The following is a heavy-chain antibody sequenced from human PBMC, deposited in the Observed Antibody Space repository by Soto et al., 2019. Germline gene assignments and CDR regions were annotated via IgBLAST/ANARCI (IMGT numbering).Heavy chain of an antibody. CDR1: GFTFSSYA. V-gene: IGHV3-30-3*01. D-gene: IGHD5-12*01. CDR2: TSYDGSNK. CDR3: ARDTRHSGYDL. J-gene: IGHJ4*02. Sequence: QVQLVESGGGVVQPGRSLRLSCAASGFTFSSYAMHWVRQAPGKGLEWVAVTSYDGSNKYYADSVKGRFTISRDNSKNTLYLQMNSLRAEDTAVYYCARDTRHSGYDLWGQGTLVTVSS.